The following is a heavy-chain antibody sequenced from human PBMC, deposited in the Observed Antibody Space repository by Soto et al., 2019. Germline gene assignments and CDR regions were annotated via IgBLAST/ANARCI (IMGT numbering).Heavy chain of an antibody. CDR2: ISSSGSTI. D-gene: IGHD4-4*01. CDR3: ARYYSNYPADY. J-gene: IGHJ4*02. V-gene: IGHV3-48*04. Sequence: TGGSLRLSCAASGFTFSNYSMNWVRQAPGKGLEWVSYISSSGSTIYYADSVKGRFTISRDNAKNSLYLQMNSLRAEDTAVYYCARYYSNYPADYWGQGTLVTVSS. CDR1: GFTFSNYS.